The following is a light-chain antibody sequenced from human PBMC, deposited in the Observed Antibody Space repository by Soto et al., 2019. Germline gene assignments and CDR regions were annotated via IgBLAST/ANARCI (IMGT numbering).Light chain of an antibody. V-gene: IGLV2-14*03. CDR2: DVS. Sequence: QSALTQPGSVSGSPGQAITISGTGTSSDVGSSNYVSWYQHHPGKAPQLIIFDVSDRPSGVSHRFSGSKSGNTASLIISGLLAEDEAYYYCSSYTRGNSWVFGGGTKLTVL. CDR1: SSDVGSSNY. CDR3: SSYTRGNSWV. J-gene: IGLJ3*02.